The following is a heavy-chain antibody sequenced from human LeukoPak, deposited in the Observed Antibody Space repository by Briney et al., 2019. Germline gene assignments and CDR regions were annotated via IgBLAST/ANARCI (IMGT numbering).Heavy chain of an antibody. Sequence: SQTLSLTCTVSGGSISSANFYWSWIRQPAGKGLEWLGRISSSGTINYNPSLRSRVTVSVDTSKNQLYLKVSSVTAADTAIYYCARKSMTILSDSIDVWGKGTSVIVSS. CDR1: GGSISSANFY. J-gene: IGHJ6*03. V-gene: IGHV4-61*02. CDR3: ARKSMTILSDSIDV. CDR2: ISSSGTI. D-gene: IGHD3-3*01.